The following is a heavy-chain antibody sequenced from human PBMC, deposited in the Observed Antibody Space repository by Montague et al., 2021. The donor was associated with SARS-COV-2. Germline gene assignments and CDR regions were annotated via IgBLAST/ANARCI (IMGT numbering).Heavy chain of an antibody. CDR3: VRDGGNWYYFDY. Sequence: SETLSLTCSISGVSITSYYWSWVRQPAGKGLEWIGHIYASGSTNYSPSLKRRVRLSIDNPKNQFSLKLESLTDADTAVDYCVRDGGNWYYFDYWGQGALVTVSS. CDR1: GVSITSYY. CDR2: IYASGST. V-gene: IGHV4-4*07. D-gene: IGHD3-16*01. J-gene: IGHJ4*02.